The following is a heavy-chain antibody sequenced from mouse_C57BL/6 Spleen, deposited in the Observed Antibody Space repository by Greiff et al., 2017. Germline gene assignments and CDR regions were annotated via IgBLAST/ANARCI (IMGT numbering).Heavy chain of an antibody. CDR1: GYTFTDYY. Sequence: VQLQQSGPELVKPGASVKISCKASGYTFTDYYMNWVKQSHGKSLEWIGDINPNNGGTSYNQKFKGKATLTVDKSSSTAYMELRSLTSEDSAVYCCARGEVTGTAAYWGQGTLVTVSA. D-gene: IGHD4-1*01. CDR2: INPNNGGT. J-gene: IGHJ3*01. CDR3: ARGEVTGTAAY. V-gene: IGHV1-26*01.